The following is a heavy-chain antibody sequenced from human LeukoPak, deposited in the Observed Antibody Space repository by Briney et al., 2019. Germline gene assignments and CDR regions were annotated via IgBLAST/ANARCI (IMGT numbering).Heavy chain of an antibody. CDR2: MKGEGGGI. V-gene: IGHV3-7*03. D-gene: IGHD5-12*01. CDR3: AKGAYDYIEIAYFDY. Sequence: GGSLRLSCEASAFTFSSDWIRCVRQAPGKGLELVANMKGEGGGINDVYSVKGPFTISRDNATTSLFLHMNSLSAEDTAVYYCAKGAYDYIEIAYFDYWGQGSLVTVSS. CDR1: AFTFSSDW. J-gene: IGHJ4*02.